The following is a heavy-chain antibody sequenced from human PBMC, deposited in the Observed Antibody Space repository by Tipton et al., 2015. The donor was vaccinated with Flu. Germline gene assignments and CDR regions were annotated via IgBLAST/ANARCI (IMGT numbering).Heavy chain of an antibody. J-gene: IGHJ4*02. CDR1: GYTFTSYY. CDR2: INPSGGST. CDR3: ARGLGYCSGGSCYLLG. Sequence: QLVQSGAEVKKPGASVKVSCKASGYTFTSYYMHWVRQAPGQGLEWMGIINPSGGSTSYAQKLQGRVTMTRDTSTSTVYMELSSLRSEDTAVYYCARGLGYCSGGSCYLLGWGQGTLVTVSS. D-gene: IGHD2-15*01. V-gene: IGHV1-46*04.